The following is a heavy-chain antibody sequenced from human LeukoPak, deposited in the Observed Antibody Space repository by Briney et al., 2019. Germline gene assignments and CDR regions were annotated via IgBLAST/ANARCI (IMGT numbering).Heavy chain of an antibody. D-gene: IGHD4-17*01. CDR3: ARTTSLTASGYDY. CDR1: GYTFTNHH. CDR2: INPNTGDR. V-gene: IGHV1-8*03. J-gene: IGHJ4*02. Sequence: ASLKVSCKASGYTFTNHHINWVRQAPGQGLEWMGWINPNTGDRGYAQKFQGRVSITSDTSISTAYMELGSPRSEDTAVYFCARTTSLTASGYDYWGQGTLVTVSS.